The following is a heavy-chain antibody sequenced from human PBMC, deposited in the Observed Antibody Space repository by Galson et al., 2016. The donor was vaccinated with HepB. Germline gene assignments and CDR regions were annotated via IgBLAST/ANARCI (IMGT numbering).Heavy chain of an antibody. CDR3: ARAGMITLVRGLTEGFDP. D-gene: IGHD3-10*01. CDR1: GFTFSDYY. Sequence: SLRLSCAASGFTFSDYYMSWIRQAPGKGLEWVSYIGTSSDDSHYADSVKGRITISRDNSENSLYLQMNSLRAEDTAVYYCARAGMITLVRGLTEGFDPWGQGTLVTVSS. V-gene: IGHV3-11*06. CDR2: IGTSSDDS. J-gene: IGHJ5*02.